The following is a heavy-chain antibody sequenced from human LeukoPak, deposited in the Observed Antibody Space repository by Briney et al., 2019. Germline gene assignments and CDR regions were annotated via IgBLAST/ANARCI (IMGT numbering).Heavy chain of an antibody. CDR3: AREAVTIFGVVRTQTTKLPHRFDP. J-gene: IGHJ5*02. Sequence: SVKVSCKASGGTFSSYAINWVRQAPGQGLEWMGGIIPIFGTANYAQKFQGRVTITADESTSTAYMELSSLRSEDTAVYYCAREAVTIFGVVRTQTTKLPHRFDPWGQGTLVTVSS. V-gene: IGHV1-69*13. CDR2: IIPIFGTA. CDR1: GGTFSSYA. D-gene: IGHD3-3*01.